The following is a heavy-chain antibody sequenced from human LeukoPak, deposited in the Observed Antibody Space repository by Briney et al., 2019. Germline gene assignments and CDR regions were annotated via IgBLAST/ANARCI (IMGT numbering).Heavy chain of an antibody. Sequence: GGSLRLSCEASEFTFSNYGMHWVRQAPGKGLEWLAVISNDGSSRQYRDSVKGRFTVSRDNSKNTLYLQMNSLRPEDTAVYYCVSGTCGGSCYILDYWGQGTLVTVSS. D-gene: IGHD2-15*01. CDR3: VSGTCGGSCYILDY. CDR1: EFTFSNYG. CDR2: ISNDGSSR. V-gene: IGHV3-30*03. J-gene: IGHJ4*02.